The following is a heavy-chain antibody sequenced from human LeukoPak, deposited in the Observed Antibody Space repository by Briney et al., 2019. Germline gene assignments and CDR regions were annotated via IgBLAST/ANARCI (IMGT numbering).Heavy chain of an antibody. CDR2: ISTYNGNT. V-gene: IGHV1-18*01. J-gene: IGHJ4*02. CDR3: AIRTGTYPYYFDY. D-gene: IGHD1-26*01. Sequence: ASGKVSCKASGYTFTNFGLGWLRQAPGQGFEWMGWISTYNGNTNYAQKLQGRVTMTTDTSTRTAYMDLRSLRSDDTAMYYCAIRTGTYPYYFDYWGQGTLVTVSS. CDR1: GYTFTNFG.